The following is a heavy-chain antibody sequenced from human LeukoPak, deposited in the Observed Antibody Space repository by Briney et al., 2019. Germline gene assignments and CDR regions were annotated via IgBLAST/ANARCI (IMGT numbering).Heavy chain of an antibody. D-gene: IGHD1-7*01. CDR3: ARGGTSPNYYYYGMDV. V-gene: IGHV4-34*01. CDR1: GFTFSSYS. CDR2: INHSGST. J-gene: IGHJ6*02. Sequence: GSLRLSCAASGFTFSSYSMNWVRQAPGKGLEWIGEINHSGSTNYNPSLKSRVTISVDTSKNQFSLKLSSVTAADTAVYYCARGGTSPNYYYYGMDVWGQGTTVTVSS.